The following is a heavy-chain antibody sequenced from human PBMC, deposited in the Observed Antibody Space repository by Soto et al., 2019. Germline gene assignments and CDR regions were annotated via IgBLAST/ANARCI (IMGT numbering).Heavy chain of an antibody. CDR3: ARYNWNHYGMDV. V-gene: IGHV4-39*01. J-gene: IGHJ6*02. Sequence: SETLSLTCTVSGGSISSSSYYWGWIRQPPGKGLEWIGSIYYSGSTYYNPSLKSRVTISVDTSKNQFSLKLSSVTAADTAVYYCARYNWNHYGMDVWGQGTTVT. CDR1: GGSISSSSYY. CDR2: IYYSGST. D-gene: IGHD1-20*01.